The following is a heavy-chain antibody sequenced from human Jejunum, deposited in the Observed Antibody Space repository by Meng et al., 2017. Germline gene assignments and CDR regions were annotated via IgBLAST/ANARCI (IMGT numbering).Heavy chain of an antibody. D-gene: IGHD3-10*01. J-gene: IGHJ5*02. CDR3: AASGDNYYGSGSRFDP. Sequence: ASVKVSCKVSGYSLTDLSIHWVRQAPGKGLEWMGGFDFEEGETIYAQRFQGRVTMTEDTSAGTAYMELSSLRSDDTAVYYCAASGDNYYGSGSRFDPWGQGTLVTVSS. CDR1: GYSLTDLS. V-gene: IGHV1-24*01. CDR2: FDFEEGET.